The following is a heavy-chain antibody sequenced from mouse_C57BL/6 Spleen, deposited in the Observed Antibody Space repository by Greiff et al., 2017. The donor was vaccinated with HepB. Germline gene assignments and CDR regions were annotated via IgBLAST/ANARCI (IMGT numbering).Heavy chain of an antibody. Sequence: QVQLQQSGPGLVAPSQSLSITCTVSGFSLTSYGVDWVRQPPGKGLEWLGVIRGGGSTNYNSALMSRLSISKDNSKSQVFLKMISLQTDDTAMYYCAKHEGVYGSSYDWFAYWGQGTLVTVSA. D-gene: IGHD1-1*01. J-gene: IGHJ3*01. CDR1: GFSLTSYG. V-gene: IGHV2-9*01. CDR2: IRGGGST. CDR3: AKHEGVYGSSYDWFAY.